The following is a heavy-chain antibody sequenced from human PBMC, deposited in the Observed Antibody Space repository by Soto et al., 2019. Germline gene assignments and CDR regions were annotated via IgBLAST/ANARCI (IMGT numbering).Heavy chain of an antibody. CDR1: GFTFDDYV. J-gene: IGHJ6*02. Sequence: EVQLVESGGVVVQPGGSLRLSCAASGFTFDDYVMYWVHQAPGKGLEWVSLISWDGDNTYYADSVKGRFTISRDNSKNSLYLQMKSLRDEDTALYYCAKDIRGSSGWYGMDVWGQGTTVTVSS. CDR3: AKDIRGSSGWYGMDV. V-gene: IGHV3-43D*04. CDR2: ISWDGDNT. D-gene: IGHD6-19*01.